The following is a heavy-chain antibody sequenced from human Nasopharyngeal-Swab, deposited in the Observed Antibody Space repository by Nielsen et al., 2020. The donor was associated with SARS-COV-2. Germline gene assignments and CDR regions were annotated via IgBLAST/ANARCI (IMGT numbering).Heavy chain of an antibody. CDR3: ARDYYDSSGYYYLYYYYGMDV. CDR1: GFAFSSYS. Sequence: GESLKISCAASGFAFSSYSMNWVRQAPGKGLEWVSYISSSSSTIYYADSVKGRFTISRDNAKNSLYLQMNSLRDEDTAVYYWARDYYDSSGYYYLYYYYGMDVWGQGTTVTVSS. J-gene: IGHJ6*02. D-gene: IGHD3-22*01. CDR2: ISSSSSTI. V-gene: IGHV3-48*02.